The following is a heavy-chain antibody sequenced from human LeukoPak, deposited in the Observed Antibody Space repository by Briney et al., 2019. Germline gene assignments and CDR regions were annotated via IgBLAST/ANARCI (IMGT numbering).Heavy chain of an antibody. CDR2: IYYSGST. D-gene: IGHD6-13*01. V-gene: IGHV4-39*07. CDR1: GGSISSSSYY. CDR3: ARGGRIRDSSSHLNDY. J-gene: IGHJ4*02. Sequence: PSETLSLTCTVSGGSISSSSYYWGWIRQPPGKGLEWIGSIYYSGSTYYNPSLKSRVTISVDTSKNQFSLKLSSVTAADTAVYYCARGGRIRDSSSHLNDYWGQGTLVTVSS.